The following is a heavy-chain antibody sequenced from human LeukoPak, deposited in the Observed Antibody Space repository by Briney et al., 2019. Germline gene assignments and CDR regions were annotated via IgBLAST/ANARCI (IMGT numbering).Heavy chain of an antibody. V-gene: IGHV3-21*01. CDR1: GFTFSSYS. J-gene: IGHJ4*02. CDR3: AMGSGSYYPDY. D-gene: IGHD3-10*01. Sequence: GGSLRLSCAASGFTFSSYSMNWVRQASGKGLEWVSSISSSSSYIYYADSVKGRFTISRDNAKNSLYLQMNSLRAEDTAVYYCAMGSGSYYPDYWGQGTLVTVSS. CDR2: ISSSSSYI.